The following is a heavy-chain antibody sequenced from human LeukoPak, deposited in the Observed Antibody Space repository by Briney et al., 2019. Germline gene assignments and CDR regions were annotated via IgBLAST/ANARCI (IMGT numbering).Heavy chain of an antibody. J-gene: IGHJ6*03. Sequence: GASVKVSCRASGGTFSSYSITWVRQAPGQGLEWMGGIIPLFNTANYAQQFQGRVTITTDESTSTAYMELSSLRFEDTAMYYCARVDRYHYYLDVWGKGTTVTVFS. CDR2: IIPLFNTA. CDR3: ARVDRYHYYLDV. V-gene: IGHV1-69*05. CDR1: GGTFSSYS.